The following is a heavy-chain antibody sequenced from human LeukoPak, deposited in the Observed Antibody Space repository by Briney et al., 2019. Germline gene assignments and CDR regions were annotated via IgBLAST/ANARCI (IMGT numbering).Heavy chain of an antibody. CDR3: AREWQGGIAAAGTRIEGDY. J-gene: IGHJ4*02. V-gene: IGHV3-7*01. CDR1: GFSVSGYW. D-gene: IGHD6-13*01. Sequence: GGSLGLSCAVSGFSVSGYWMTWVRQAPGKGLEWVANIKQDGSEKNYVDSVKGRFTISRDNAENSLFLQMNSLRVEDTAVYYCAREWQGGIAAAGTRIEGDYWGRGTLVAVSS. CDR2: IKQDGSEK.